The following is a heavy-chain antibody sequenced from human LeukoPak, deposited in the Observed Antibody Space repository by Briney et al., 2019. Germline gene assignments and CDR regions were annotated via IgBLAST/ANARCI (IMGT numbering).Heavy chain of an antibody. J-gene: IGHJ4*02. Sequence: GTSVKVSCKASGFTFTSSATQWVRPARGQRLEWIGWIVVGSGNTNYAQKFQERVTITRDMSTSTAYMELSSLRSEDTAVYYCAAVADYYGSGSYNWGQGTLVTVSS. CDR2: IVVGSGNT. V-gene: IGHV1-58*02. D-gene: IGHD3-10*01. CDR1: GFTFTSSA. CDR3: AAVADYYGSGSYN.